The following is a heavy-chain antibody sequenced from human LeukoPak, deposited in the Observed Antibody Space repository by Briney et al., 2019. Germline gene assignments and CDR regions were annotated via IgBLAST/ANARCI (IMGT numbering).Heavy chain of an antibody. CDR2: IKEDGSKK. J-gene: IGHJ4*02. CDR1: GFTFSSHW. V-gene: IGHV3-7*03. D-gene: IGHD3-22*01. Sequence: GGSLRLSCAASGFTFSSHWMTWVRQAPGKGLEWVAIIKEDGSKKNYVDSVKGRFTISRDNAKNSLYLQMNSLRAEDTAVYHCATPLDYYDSSGYHQGGDWGQGTLVTVSS. CDR3: ATPLDYYDSSGYHQGGD.